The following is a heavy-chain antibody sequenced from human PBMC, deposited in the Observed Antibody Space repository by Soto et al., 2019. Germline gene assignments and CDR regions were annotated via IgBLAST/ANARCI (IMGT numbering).Heavy chain of an antibody. Sequence: QVQLVQSGAEVKKPGSSVKVSCKASGGTFSSYTISWVRQAPGQGLEWMGRIIPILGIANYAQKFQGRVTITADKSTSTAYRELSSLRSEDTAVYYCAREEYYYGSGAFFDYWGQGTWSPSPQ. CDR3: AREEYYYGSGAFFDY. J-gene: IGHJ4*02. CDR2: IIPILGIA. V-gene: IGHV1-69*08. CDR1: GGTFSSYT. D-gene: IGHD3-10*01.